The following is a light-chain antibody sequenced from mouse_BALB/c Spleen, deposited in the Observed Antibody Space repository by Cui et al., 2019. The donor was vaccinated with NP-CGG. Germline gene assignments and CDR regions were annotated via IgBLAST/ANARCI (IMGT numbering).Light chain of an antibody. CDR1: TGAVTTNNY. V-gene: IGLV1*01. Sequence: QAVVTQESALTTSPGETVTLTCPSSTGAVTTNNYANWVQEKPNHLFTGLIGGTNNRVPGVPASFSGSLIGDKAALTITGAQTEDEAIYFCALWYSNHWVFGGGTKLTVL. CDR3: ALWYSNHWV. CDR2: GTN. J-gene: IGLJ1*01.